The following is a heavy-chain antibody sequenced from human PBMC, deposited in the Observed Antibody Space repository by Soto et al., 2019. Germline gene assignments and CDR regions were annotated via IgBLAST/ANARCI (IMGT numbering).Heavy chain of an antibody. CDR3: ARSWVTGKGGMDV. CDR1: GYTFTSYG. CDR2: INGYTGNT. Sequence: QVQLVQSGAEVKKPGASVKVSCKASGYTFTSYGFSWVRQAPGQGLEWMGWINGYTGNTHYRQKFQGRVTMTTDTSTSTAYMELGTLISDDTAVYYCARSWVTGKGGMDVWGQGTTVTVSS. D-gene: IGHD3-16*01. J-gene: IGHJ6*02. V-gene: IGHV1-18*01.